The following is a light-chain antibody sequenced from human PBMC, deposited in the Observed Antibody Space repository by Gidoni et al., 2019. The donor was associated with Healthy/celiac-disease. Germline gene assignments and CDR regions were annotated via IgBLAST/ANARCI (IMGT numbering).Light chain of an antibody. CDR1: QSVSSY. CDR2: DAS. CDR3: QQRSNWPPA. Sequence: IVLTQSPATLSLSPGERATLSCRASQSVSSYLAWYQQKPGQAPRLLIYDASNMATGIPARFSGSGSGTDFTLTISSLEPEDFAVYYCQQRSNWPPAFXQXTRLEIK. V-gene: IGKV3-11*01. J-gene: IGKJ5*01.